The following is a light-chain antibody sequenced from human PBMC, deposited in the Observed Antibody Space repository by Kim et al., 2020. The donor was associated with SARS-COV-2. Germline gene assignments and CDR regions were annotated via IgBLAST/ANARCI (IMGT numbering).Light chain of an antibody. CDR3: QQALNLPIT. V-gene: IGKV3D-7*01. CDR1: PSVRCSY. CDR2: GAS. Sequence: PGETVTLSCRASPSVRCSYLTWYQQRPGQAPRLLISGASTMATSIPARFSGSGSGTDFTLTISSLQPEDIAVYYCQQALNLPITFGQGTRLEIK. J-gene: IGKJ5*01.